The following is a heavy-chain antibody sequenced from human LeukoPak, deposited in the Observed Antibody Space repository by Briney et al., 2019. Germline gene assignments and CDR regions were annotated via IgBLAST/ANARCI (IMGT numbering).Heavy chain of an antibody. D-gene: IGHD5-12*01. CDR3: AVNSGYDLHWFDP. Sequence: SETLSLTCTVSGGSISSYYWSWIRQPPGKGLEWIGYVFYIGSTNYNPSLKSRVTLSVDTSKNQFSLKLSSVTAADTAVYYCAVNSGYDLHWFDPWGQGTLVTVSS. J-gene: IGHJ5*02. CDR1: GGSISSYY. V-gene: IGHV4-59*03. CDR2: VFYIGST.